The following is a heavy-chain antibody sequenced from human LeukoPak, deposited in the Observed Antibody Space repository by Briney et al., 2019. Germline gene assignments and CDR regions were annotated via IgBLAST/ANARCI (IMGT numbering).Heavy chain of an antibody. CDR1: GFTSSGYA. D-gene: IGHD5-12*01. CDR2: ISGTGSNT. Sequence: RGSLCPSPAASGFTSSGYAMGWVRQAPGKGLEWVSTISGTGSNTYYADSVKGRFTISRDNSKNTLYLQMNSLRAEDTAVYFCAARPPVIVAGPFDYWGGGIGDTVSS. J-gene: IGHJ4*02. V-gene: IGHV3-23*01. CDR3: AARPPVIVAGPFDY.